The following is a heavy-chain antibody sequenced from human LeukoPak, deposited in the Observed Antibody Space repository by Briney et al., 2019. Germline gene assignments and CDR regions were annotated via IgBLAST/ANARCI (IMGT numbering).Heavy chain of an antibody. D-gene: IGHD3-16*01. CDR1: GYTFTSYG. CDR2: ISAYNGNT. J-gene: IGHJ4*02. V-gene: IGHV1-18*01. Sequence: GASVKVSCKASGYTFTSYGISWVRQAPGQGPEWMGWISAYNGNTNYAQKLQGRVTMTTDTSTSTAYMELRGLRSDDRAVYYCAGERPFGGVNRDYWGQGTLVTVSS. CDR3: AGERPFGGVNRDY.